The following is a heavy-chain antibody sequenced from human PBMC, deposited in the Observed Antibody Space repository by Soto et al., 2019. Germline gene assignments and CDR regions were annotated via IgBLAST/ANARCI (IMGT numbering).Heavy chain of an antibody. D-gene: IGHD6-19*01. Sequence: QVQLVESGGGVVQPGSSLRLSCAASGFTFSSYGMHWVRQAPGKGLEWVAVIWYDGSNKYYADSVKGRFTISRDNSKNTLYLQMNSLRVEDMAVYYCVGQKRGWWDAFDIWCQGTMVTVSS. CDR1: GFTFSSYG. CDR2: IWYDGSNK. CDR3: VGQKRGWWDAFDI. J-gene: IGHJ3*02. V-gene: IGHV3-33*01.